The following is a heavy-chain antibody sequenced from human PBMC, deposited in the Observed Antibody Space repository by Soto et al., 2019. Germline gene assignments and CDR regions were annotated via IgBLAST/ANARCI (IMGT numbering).Heavy chain of an antibody. V-gene: IGHV3-72*01. Sequence: EMQLVESGGDLVQPGGSLRLSCAASGFTFSDHDMDWVRQAPGKGLEWVGRIGNKANSYRTQYAASVKGRFAIPRDDSKNSLYLQMNSLKTEDTAMYYCGRSAYVHGTDVWGRGTTVTVSS. J-gene: IGHJ6*02. CDR3: GRSAYVHGTDV. CDR1: GFTFSDHD. D-gene: IGHD2-21*01. CDR2: IGNKANSYRT.